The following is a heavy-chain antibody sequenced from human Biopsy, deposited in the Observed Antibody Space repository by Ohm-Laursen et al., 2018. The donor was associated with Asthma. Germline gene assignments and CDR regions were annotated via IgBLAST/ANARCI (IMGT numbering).Heavy chain of an antibody. CDR3: ARAVDYSHYYGIDV. Sequence: GASVKVSCNTSGYTFNSTGITWVRQAPGQGLEWMGWISVYNGNTKVAQKLQDRVTMITDTSTSTAYMELRSLRPDDTAVYFCARAVDYSHYYGIDVWGQGTTVTVSP. D-gene: IGHD3-10*01. CDR1: GYTFNSTG. CDR2: ISVYNGNT. V-gene: IGHV1-18*01. J-gene: IGHJ6*01.